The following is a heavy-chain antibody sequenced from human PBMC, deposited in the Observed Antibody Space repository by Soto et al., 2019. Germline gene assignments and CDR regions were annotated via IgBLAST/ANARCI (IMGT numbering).Heavy chain of an antibody. V-gene: IGHV4-39*01. Sequence: SETLSLTCTVSGVSISGSRYYWGWIRQPPGRGLEWIGNIYYSGSTYYTPALKSRVTLSVDTSKNQFSLNLNSVTAADMAVYYCARGGIPPSGYGIAYAMDVWGQGTTVTVSS. CDR3: ARGGIPPSGYGIAYAMDV. CDR2: IYYSGST. CDR1: GVSISGSRYY. D-gene: IGHD1-26*01. J-gene: IGHJ6*02.